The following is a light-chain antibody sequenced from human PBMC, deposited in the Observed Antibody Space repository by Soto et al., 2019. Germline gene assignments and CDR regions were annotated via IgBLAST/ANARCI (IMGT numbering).Light chain of an antibody. Sequence: QSALTQTASVSGSPGQSITISCTGTSSDVGGYKFVSWYQKHPGKAPKLIIYEASNRPSGVSNRFSGSKSGNTASLTVSGLQAEDEADYYCSSYTTSDTWVFGGGTKLTVL. J-gene: IGLJ3*02. CDR1: SSDVGGYKF. CDR3: SSYTTSDTWV. V-gene: IGLV2-14*01. CDR2: EAS.